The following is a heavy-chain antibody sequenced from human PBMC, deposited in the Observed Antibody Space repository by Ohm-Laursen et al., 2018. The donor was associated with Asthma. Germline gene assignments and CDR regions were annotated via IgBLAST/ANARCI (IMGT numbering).Heavy chain of an antibody. D-gene: IGHD3-22*01. V-gene: IGHV3-23*01. Sequence: GSLRLSCAASKFTFSTYAMSWVRQAPGKGLEWVSSISGSGGSTSYADSVKGRFTISRDNSKNTLYLQMNSLRAEDTAVYYCAKFKDESSGYLGYWGQGTLVTVSS. CDR3: AKFKDESSGYLGY. J-gene: IGHJ4*02. CDR2: ISGSGGST. CDR1: KFTFSTYA.